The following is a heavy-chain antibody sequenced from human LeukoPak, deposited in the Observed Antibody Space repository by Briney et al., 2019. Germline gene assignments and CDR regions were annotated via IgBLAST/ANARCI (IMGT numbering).Heavy chain of an antibody. V-gene: IGHV3-7*01. J-gene: IGHJ4*02. D-gene: IGHD5-12*01. CDR1: GFTFSNYE. Sequence: GGSLRLSCAASGFTFSNYEMNWVRQAPGKGLEWVANIKQDGSEKYYVDSVKGRCTISRDNAKNSLYLQMNSLRAEDTAVYYCARGPSGYHNTGGQGTLVTVSS. CDR3: ARGPSGYHNT. CDR2: IKQDGSEK.